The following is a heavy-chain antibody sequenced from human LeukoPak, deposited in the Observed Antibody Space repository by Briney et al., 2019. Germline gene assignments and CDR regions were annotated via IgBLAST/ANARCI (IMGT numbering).Heavy chain of an antibody. CDR3: ARRGRYYGSGGNYFDY. J-gene: IGHJ4*02. D-gene: IGHD3-10*01. Sequence: SPSETLSLTCAVYGGSFSGYYWSWIRQPPGKGLEWIGEINHSGSTNYNPSLKSRVTISVDTSKNQFSLKLSSVTAADTAVYYCARRGRYYGSGGNYFDYWGQGTLVTVSS. CDR2: INHSGST. CDR1: GGSFSGYY. V-gene: IGHV4-34*01.